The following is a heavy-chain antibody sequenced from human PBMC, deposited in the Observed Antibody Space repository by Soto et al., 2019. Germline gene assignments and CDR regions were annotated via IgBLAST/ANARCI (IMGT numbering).Heavy chain of an antibody. CDR3: ARGNDWPLNWFDP. CDR1: GFTFSSYS. D-gene: IGHD3-9*01. CDR2: ISSSSSTI. Sequence: GGSLRLSCAASGFTFSSYSINWFRQAPGKGLEWVSYISSSSSTIYYADSVKGRFTISRDNAKNSLYLQMNSLRDEDTAVYYCARGNDWPLNWFDPWGQGTLVTVSS. V-gene: IGHV3-48*02. J-gene: IGHJ5*02.